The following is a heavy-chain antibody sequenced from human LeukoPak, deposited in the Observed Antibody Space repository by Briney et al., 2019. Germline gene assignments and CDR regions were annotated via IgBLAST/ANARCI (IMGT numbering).Heavy chain of an antibody. J-gene: IGHJ4*02. V-gene: IGHV4-34*01. Sequence: SETLSLTCAVYGGSFSGNYWSWIRQPPGKGLEWIGEINNSGSTNYNPSLKSRVTISVGTSKNQFSLKVSSVTAADTAVHYCARGYNRGSYYNYWGQGTLVTVSS. D-gene: IGHD1-26*01. CDR2: INNSGST. CDR1: GGSFSGNY. CDR3: ARGYNRGSYYNY.